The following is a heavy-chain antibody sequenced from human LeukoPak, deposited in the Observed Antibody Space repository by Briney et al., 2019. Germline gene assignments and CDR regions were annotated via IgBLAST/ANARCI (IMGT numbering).Heavy chain of an antibody. Sequence: GGSLRLSCAASGFTFSSYSMNWVRQAPGKGLEWVSSISSSSSYIYYADTVKGRFTISRDNAKTSLYLQMNSLRAEDTAVYYCARGPQYQQLDYWGQGTLVTVSS. V-gene: IGHV3-21*01. CDR1: GFTFSSYS. J-gene: IGHJ4*02. CDR2: ISSSSSYI. D-gene: IGHD2-2*01. CDR3: ARGPQYQQLDY.